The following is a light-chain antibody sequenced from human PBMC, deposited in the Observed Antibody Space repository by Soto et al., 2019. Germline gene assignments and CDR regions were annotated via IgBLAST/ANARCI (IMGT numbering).Light chain of an antibody. Sequence: QSVLTQPASVSGSPGQSITISCTGTSSDVGGYNYVSWYQQHTGKAPKVIIFEVSQRPSGVPYRFSGSKSGNTASLTVSGLQAEDEADYYCSSYAGSNNLVFGGGTKLTVL. J-gene: IGLJ2*01. CDR3: SSYAGSNNLV. CDR2: EVS. CDR1: SSDVGGYNY. V-gene: IGLV2-8*01.